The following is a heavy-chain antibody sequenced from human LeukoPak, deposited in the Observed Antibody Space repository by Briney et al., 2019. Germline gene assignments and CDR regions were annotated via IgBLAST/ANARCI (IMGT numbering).Heavy chain of an antibody. V-gene: IGHV1-46*01. CDR3: ARALSITMIVVVTPLGY. CDR2: INPSGGST. Sequence: ASVKVSCKTSGYSFSTYFMHWVRQAPGQGLEWMGIINPSGGSTSYAQKFQGRVTMTRDMSTSTVYMELSSLRSEDTAVYYCARALSITMIVVVTPLGYWGQGTLVTVSS. J-gene: IGHJ4*02. CDR1: GYSFSTYF. D-gene: IGHD3-22*01.